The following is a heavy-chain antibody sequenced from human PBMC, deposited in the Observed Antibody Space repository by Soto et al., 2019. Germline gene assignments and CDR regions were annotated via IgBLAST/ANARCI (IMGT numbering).Heavy chain of an antibody. CDR2: INHSGST. CDR1: GGSFSGYY. Sequence: QVQLQQWGAGLLKPSETLSLTCAVYGGSFSGYYWSWIRQPPGKGLEWIGEINHSGSTNYNPSLMSRVTISVDTSKNQFSLKLSSVTAADTAVYSCARLALRFNGDFNIWGQGTMVTVSS. J-gene: IGHJ3*02. CDR3: ARLALRFNGDFNI. D-gene: IGHD3-3*01. V-gene: IGHV4-34*01.